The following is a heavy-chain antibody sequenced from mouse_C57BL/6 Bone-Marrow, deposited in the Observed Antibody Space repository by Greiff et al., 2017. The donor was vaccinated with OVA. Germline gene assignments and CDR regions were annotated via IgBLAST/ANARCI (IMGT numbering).Heavy chain of an antibody. V-gene: IGHV8-12*01. J-gene: IGHJ2*01. CDR1: GFSLSTSGMG. Sequence: QVTLKVSGPGILQSSQTLSLTCSFSGFSLSTSGMGVSWIRQPSGKGLEWLAHIYWDDDKRYNPSLKSWLTISKDTSRKQVFLKVTSVDTADTATYYCARSYYGSREGFDYWGQGTTLTVSS. D-gene: IGHD1-1*01. CDR3: ARSYYGSREGFDY. CDR2: IYWDDDK.